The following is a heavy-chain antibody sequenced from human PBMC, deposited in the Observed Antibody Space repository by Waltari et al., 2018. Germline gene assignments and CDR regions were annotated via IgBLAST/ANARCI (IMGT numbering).Heavy chain of an antibody. CDR2: IIPIFGTA. J-gene: IGHJ5*02. CDR1: GGTFSSYA. D-gene: IGHD6-13*01. CDR3: AESPYSSSWYTYNWFDP. V-gene: IGHV1-69*01. Sequence: QVQLVQSGAEVKKPGSSVKVSCKASGGTFSSYAISWVRQAPGQGLEWMGGIIPIFGTANYAQKFQGRVTITADESTSTAYMELSSLRSEDTAVYYCAESPYSSSWYTYNWFDPWGQGTLVTVSS.